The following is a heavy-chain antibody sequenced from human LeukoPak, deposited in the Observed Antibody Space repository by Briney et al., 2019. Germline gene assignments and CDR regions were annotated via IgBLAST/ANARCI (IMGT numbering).Heavy chain of an antibody. CDR3: ARDGEGTYYDILTGYYPRNYFDY. Sequence: ASVKVSCKASGYTFTSYDINWVRQATGQGLEWMGWMNPNSGNTGYAQKFQGGVTMTRNTSISTAYMELSSLRSEDTAVYYCARDGEGTYYDILTGYYPRNYFDYWGQGTLVTVSS. CDR2: MNPNSGNT. CDR1: GYTFTSYD. D-gene: IGHD3-9*01. J-gene: IGHJ4*02. V-gene: IGHV1-8*01.